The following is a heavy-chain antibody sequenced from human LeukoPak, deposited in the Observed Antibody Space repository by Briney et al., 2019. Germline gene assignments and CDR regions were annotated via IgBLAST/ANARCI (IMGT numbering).Heavy chain of an antibody. CDR3: AREDHSNNIY. Sequence: PGGSLRLSCAASGFPLRGYWMAWVRHAPGRGLEWVASIKQDGAEKFYMNSVKGRFTISKDNAKNSLYLQMNSLRVDDTAVYYCAREDHSNNIYWGQGTLVTVSS. CDR1: GFPLRGYW. D-gene: IGHD4-11*01. CDR2: IKQDGAEK. J-gene: IGHJ4*02. V-gene: IGHV3-7*01.